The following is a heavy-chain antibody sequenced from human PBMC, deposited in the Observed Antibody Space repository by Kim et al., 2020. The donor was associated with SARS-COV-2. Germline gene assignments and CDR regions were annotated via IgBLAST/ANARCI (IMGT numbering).Heavy chain of an antibody. J-gene: IGHJ4*02. D-gene: IGHD6-19*01. CDR2: INHSGST. CDR1: GGSFSGYY. V-gene: IGHV4-34*01. Sequence: SQTLSLTCAVYGGSFSGYYWSWIRQPPGKGLEWIGEINHSGSTNYNPSLKSRVTISVDTSKNQFSLKLSSVTAADTAVYYCARRYSSGWWHYFDYWGQGTLVTVSS. CDR3: ARRYSSGWWHYFDY.